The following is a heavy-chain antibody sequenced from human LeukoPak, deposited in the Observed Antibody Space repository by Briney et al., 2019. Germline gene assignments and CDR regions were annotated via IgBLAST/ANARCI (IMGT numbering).Heavy chain of an antibody. J-gene: IGHJ6*02. CDR3: ARFGVDYDMGV. Sequence: SETLSLTCTVSGGSISGYYWTWVRQPPGKGLEWIGQIHYSGRADYNPSLKSRITISVDTSKNQMSLKLTSVTAADTAIYYCARFGVDYDMGVWGQGTTVAVSS. V-gene: IGHV4-59*12. CDR1: GGSISGYY. CDR2: IHYSGRA. D-gene: IGHD3-16*01.